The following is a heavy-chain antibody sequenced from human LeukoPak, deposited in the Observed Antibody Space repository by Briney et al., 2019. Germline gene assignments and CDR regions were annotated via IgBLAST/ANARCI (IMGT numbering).Heavy chain of an antibody. CDR3: ARDHYIEVVPVAGAFDV. V-gene: IGHV3-7*01. D-gene: IGHD2-2*01. J-gene: IGHJ3*01. Sequence: GGSLRLSCAASAFTFSRFWMSWVRQAPGKGLEWVANIKQDGSEKYYVDSVKGRFTISRDNAKNSLYLQMNSLRAEDTAVYYCARDHYIEVVPVAGAFDVWGQGTMVTVSS. CDR2: IKQDGSEK. CDR1: AFTFSRFW.